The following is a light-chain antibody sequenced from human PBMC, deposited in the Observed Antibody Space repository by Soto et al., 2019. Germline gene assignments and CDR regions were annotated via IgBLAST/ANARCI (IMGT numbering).Light chain of an antibody. J-gene: IGKJ5*01. Sequence: DIQMTQSPSSLSASVGDRVTITCRASQDIGSHLAWYQQKPEKAPKSLIYFASTLQSGVPSRFSASGSGTDFTLTLSSLHPEDFATYYCQQFRSFPITFGQGTRLEIK. CDR3: QQFRSFPIT. CDR2: FAS. CDR1: QDIGSH. V-gene: IGKV1D-16*01.